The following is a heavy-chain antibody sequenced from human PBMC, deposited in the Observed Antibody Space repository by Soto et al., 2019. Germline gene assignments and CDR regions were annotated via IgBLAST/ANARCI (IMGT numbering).Heavy chain of an antibody. D-gene: IGHD6-19*01. CDR3: ARSAVAAPVYFDY. CDR2: IYPGDSDT. CDR1: GDSFTTYW. J-gene: IGHJ4*02. Sequence: ASLNISCKGSGDSFTTYWIAWVRQMPGKGLEYMGIIYPGDSDTIYSPSFQGQVTISADKSISTAYLQWSSLKASDTAMYYCARSAVAAPVYFDYWGQGTLVTSPQ. V-gene: IGHV5-51*01.